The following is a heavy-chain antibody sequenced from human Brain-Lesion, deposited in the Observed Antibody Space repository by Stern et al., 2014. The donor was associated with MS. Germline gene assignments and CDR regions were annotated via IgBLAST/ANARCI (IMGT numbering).Heavy chain of an antibody. D-gene: IGHD2-2*01. CDR2: IFNSGRT. J-gene: IGHJ6*02. CDR3: ARGRVVPGFQYYATDV. CDR1: GGSISSGGYY. V-gene: IGHV4-61*02. Sequence: QVQLQESGPGLVKPSQTLSLSCTVSGGSISSGGYYWSWIRQPAGKGLEWIGRIFNSGRTSYNPSLKSRVTISIDTSKTHFSLRLTSMTAADTAVYYCARGRVVPGFQYYATDVWGQGTTVIVSS.